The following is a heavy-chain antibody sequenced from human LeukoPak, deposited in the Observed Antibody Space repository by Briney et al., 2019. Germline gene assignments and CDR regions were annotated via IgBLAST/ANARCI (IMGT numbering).Heavy chain of an antibody. CDR1: GGSISSSSYY. J-gene: IGHJ4*02. Sequence: SETLSLTCTVSGGSISSSSYYWGGIRQPPGKGLEWIGSIYYSASTSYNPSLKTRVTISVDTSKNQFSLKLSSVTAADTAVYYCAYSSSWYRFDYWGQGTLVTVSS. V-gene: IGHV4-39*01. CDR3: AYSSSWYRFDY. D-gene: IGHD6-13*01. CDR2: IYYSAST.